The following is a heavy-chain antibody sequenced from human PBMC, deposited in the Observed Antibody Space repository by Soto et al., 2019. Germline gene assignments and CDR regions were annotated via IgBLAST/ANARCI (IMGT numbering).Heavy chain of an antibody. CDR2: IRSSSSTI. D-gene: IGHD2-2*01. CDR3: ARAPKVVLVPAATGSVYYYGMDV. CDR1: GFTFSSDS. Sequence: EVQLVESGGGLVQPGGSLRLSCTASGFTFSSDSMNWVRQAPGKGLEWVSYIRSSSSTIHYADSVKGRFTISRDDAKKSLDLQMNSRRDEDTAVYYCARAPKVVLVPAATGSVYYYGMDVWGQGTTVTVSS. V-gene: IGHV3-48*02. J-gene: IGHJ6*02.